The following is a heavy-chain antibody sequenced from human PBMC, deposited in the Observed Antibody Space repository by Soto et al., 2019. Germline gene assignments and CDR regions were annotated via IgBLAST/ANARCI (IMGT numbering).Heavy chain of an antibody. CDR3: ARVRYSSSWYYDY. D-gene: IGHD6-13*01. Sequence: SETLSLTCAVYGGSFSGYYWSWIRQPPGKGLEWIGEINHSGSTNHNPSLKSRVTISVDTSKNQFSLKLSSVTAADTAVYYCARVRYSSSWYYDYWGQGTLVTVSS. V-gene: IGHV4-34*01. J-gene: IGHJ4*02. CDR2: INHSGST. CDR1: GGSFSGYY.